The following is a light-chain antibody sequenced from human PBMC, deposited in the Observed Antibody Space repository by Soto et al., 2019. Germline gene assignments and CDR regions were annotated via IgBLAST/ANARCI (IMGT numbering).Light chain of an antibody. Sequence: DIQMTQSPSSLSASLGDRVTITCRASQDIDTHLNWYQQKPGKAPKLLIFRSSALQSGVPSRFSGSGSGTDFSLTINSLQPEDFATYFCQQTFSPYVSFGGGSKV. CDR2: RSS. CDR1: QDIDTH. V-gene: IGKV1-39*01. J-gene: IGKJ4*01. CDR3: QQTFSPYVS.